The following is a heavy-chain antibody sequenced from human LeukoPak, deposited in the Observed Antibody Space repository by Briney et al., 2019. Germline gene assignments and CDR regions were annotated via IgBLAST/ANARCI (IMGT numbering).Heavy chain of an antibody. CDR2: IYYSGST. CDR1: GGSISSSSYY. V-gene: IGHV4-39*07. Sequence: SETLSLTCTVSGGSISSSSYYWGWIRQPPGKGLEWIGSIYYSGSTYYNPSLKSRVTISVDTSKNQFSLKLSSVTAADTAVYYCARDHRSGPTPMGAFDIWGQGTMVTVSS. D-gene: IGHD2-15*01. CDR3: ARDHRSGPTPMGAFDI. J-gene: IGHJ3*02.